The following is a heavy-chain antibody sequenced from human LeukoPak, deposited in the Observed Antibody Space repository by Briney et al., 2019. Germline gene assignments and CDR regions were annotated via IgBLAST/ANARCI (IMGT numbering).Heavy chain of an antibody. Sequence: PGGSLRLSCAASGFTFSSYAMSWVRQAPGKGLEWVSAISGSGGSTYYADSVKGRFTISRDNSKNTLYLQMNSLRAEDTAVYYCAKDSPRLIAVAVPTNRRGQGTLVTVSS. CDR3: AKDSPRLIAVAVPTNR. CDR2: ISGSGGST. J-gene: IGHJ4*02. V-gene: IGHV3-23*01. CDR1: GFTFSSYA. D-gene: IGHD6-19*01.